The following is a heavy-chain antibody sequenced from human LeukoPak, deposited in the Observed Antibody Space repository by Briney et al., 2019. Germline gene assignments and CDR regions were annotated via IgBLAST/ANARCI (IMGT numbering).Heavy chain of an antibody. D-gene: IGHD3-10*01. CDR2: IYPGDSDT. J-gene: IGHJ4*02. V-gene: IGHV5-51*01. CDR1: GSRFTSYW. CDR3: ARPDGYYGSGRPPDY. Sequence: GESLKISCKASGSRFTSYWIGWVRQMPGKGLEWMGIIYPGDSDTRYSPSFQGQVTISADKSISTAYLQWSSLKASDTAMYYWARPDGYYGSGRPPDYWGQGTLVTVSS.